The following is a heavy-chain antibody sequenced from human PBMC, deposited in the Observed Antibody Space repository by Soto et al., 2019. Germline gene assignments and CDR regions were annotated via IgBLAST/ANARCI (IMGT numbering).Heavy chain of an antibody. CDR1: GYTFTSYD. CDR3: ARAGWGVSGSYFFPGLSFDY. CDR2: INPNSGGT. V-gene: IGHV1-2*04. Sequence: ASVKVSCKASGYTFTSYDMHWVRQAPGQGLEWMGWINPNSGGTNYAQKFQGWVTMTRDTSISTAYMELSRLRSDDTAVYYCARAGWGVSGSYFFPGLSFDYWGQGTLVTVSS. J-gene: IGHJ4*02. D-gene: IGHD3-10*01.